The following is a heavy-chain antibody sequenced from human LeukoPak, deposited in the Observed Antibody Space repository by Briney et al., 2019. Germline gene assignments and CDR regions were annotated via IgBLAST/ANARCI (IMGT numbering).Heavy chain of an antibody. J-gene: IGHJ4*02. CDR2: VNPNSGNT. Sequence: GASVKVSCKASGYTFTSYDINWVRQATGQGLEWMGWVNPNSGNTGYAQKFQGRVTMTRNTSISTAYMELSSLRSEDTAVYYCARGGQYSSGWYGPYYLDYWGQGTLVTVSS. CDR1: GYTFTSYD. D-gene: IGHD6-19*01. V-gene: IGHV1-8*01. CDR3: ARGGQYSSGWYGPYYLDY.